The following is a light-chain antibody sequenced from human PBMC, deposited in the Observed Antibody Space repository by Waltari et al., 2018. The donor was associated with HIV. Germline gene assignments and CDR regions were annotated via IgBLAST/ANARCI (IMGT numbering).Light chain of an antibody. V-gene: IGLV2-14*03. CDR1: TSDVGGYNS. CDR2: EVS. Sequence: QSALTQPASVSGSTGQSITISCTGTTSDVGGYNSVSWYQQHPAKAPKLVILEVSSRPSGVSNRCSGSKSGNTASLTISGLQAEDEAYYYCSSYTSSDTGVFGGGTKVTVL. J-gene: IGLJ3*02. CDR3: SSYTSSDTGV.